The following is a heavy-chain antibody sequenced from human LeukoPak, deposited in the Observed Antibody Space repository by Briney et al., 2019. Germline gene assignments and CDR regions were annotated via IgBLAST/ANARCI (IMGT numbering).Heavy chain of an antibody. J-gene: IGHJ5*02. CDR2: ISSSSSYI. D-gene: IGHD2-2*01. V-gene: IGHV3-21*01. Sequence: PGGSLRLSCAASGFTFSSYSMNWVRQAPGKGLEWVSSISSSSSYIYYAYSVKGRFTISGDNAKNSLYLQMNSLRAEGTPVYYCARVRGECSSTSCQNWFDPWGRGPLVPVSS. CDR1: GFTFSSYS. CDR3: ARVRGECSSTSCQNWFDP.